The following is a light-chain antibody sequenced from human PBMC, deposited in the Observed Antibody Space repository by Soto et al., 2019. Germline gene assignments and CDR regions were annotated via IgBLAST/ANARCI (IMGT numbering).Light chain of an antibody. CDR3: HQYNNWPPWT. J-gene: IGKJ1*01. Sequence: ILMTQSPATLSVSPGERATLSCRASQSVSNNLAWYQQKPGQAPRLLIYDASTRATGIPARFSGSGSGTEFPLTISGLQSEDFAVYYCHQYNNWPPWTFGQATKVEIK. V-gene: IGKV3-15*01. CDR2: DAS. CDR1: QSVSNN.